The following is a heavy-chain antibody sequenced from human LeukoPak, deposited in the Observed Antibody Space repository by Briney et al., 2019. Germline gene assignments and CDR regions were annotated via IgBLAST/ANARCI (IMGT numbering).Heavy chain of an antibody. CDR3: AALVSRHAFDI. D-gene: IGHD2-21*01. J-gene: IGHJ3*02. V-gene: IGHV1-58*01. Sequence: GTSVKVSCKAPGFTFTSSAVQWVRQARGQRLEWIGWIVAGSGNTNYAQKLQERVTITRDMSTSTAYMELSSLRSEDTAVYYCAALVSRHAFDIWGQGTMVTVSS. CDR1: GFTFTSSA. CDR2: IVAGSGNT.